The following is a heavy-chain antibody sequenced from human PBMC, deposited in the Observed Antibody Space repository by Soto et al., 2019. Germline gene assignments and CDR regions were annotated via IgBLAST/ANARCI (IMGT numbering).Heavy chain of an antibody. D-gene: IGHD4-17*01. CDR3: AREYGDYPHYYYGMDV. Sequence: PSETLSLTCTVSGGSISSSSYYWGWIRQPPGKGLEWIGSIYYSGSTYYNPSLKSRVTISVDTSKNQFSLKLSSVTAADTAVYYCAREYGDYPHYYYGMDVWGQGTTVTVSS. CDR2: IYYSGST. V-gene: IGHV4-39*02. CDR1: GGSISSSSYY. J-gene: IGHJ6*02.